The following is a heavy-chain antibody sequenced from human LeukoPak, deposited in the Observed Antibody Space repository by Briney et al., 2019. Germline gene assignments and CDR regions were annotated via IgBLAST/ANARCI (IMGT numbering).Heavy chain of an antibody. Sequence: PGGSLRLSCAASGFTFDDYAMRWVRQAPGKGLEWVSAISGSGGSTYYADSVKGRFTISRDNSKNTLYLQMNSLRAEDTAVYYCAKGGVRYDRDYFDYWGQGTLVTVSS. J-gene: IGHJ4*02. V-gene: IGHV3-23*01. D-gene: IGHD3-22*01. CDR3: AKGGVRYDRDYFDY. CDR2: ISGSGGST. CDR1: GFTFDDYA.